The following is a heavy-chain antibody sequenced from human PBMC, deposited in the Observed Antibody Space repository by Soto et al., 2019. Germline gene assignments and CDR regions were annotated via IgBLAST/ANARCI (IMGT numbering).Heavy chain of an antibody. CDR2: IIPILGIA. CDR3: ARFDDFWSGGIGY. Sequence: QVQLVQSGAEVKKPGSSVKVSCKASGGTFSSYTISWVRQAPGQGLAWMGRIIPILGIANYAQKFQGRVTIAAEKSTSTAYRELSSLRSEDTAGYYCARFDDFWSGGIGYWGQGTLVTVSS. D-gene: IGHD3-3*01. J-gene: IGHJ4*02. CDR1: GGTFSSYT. V-gene: IGHV1-69*02.